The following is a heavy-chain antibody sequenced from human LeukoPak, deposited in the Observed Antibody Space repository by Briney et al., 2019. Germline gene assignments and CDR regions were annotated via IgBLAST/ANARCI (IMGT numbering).Heavy chain of an antibody. V-gene: IGHV3-66*02. J-gene: IGHJ5*02. CDR1: GFTVSSNY. CDR2: IYSGGST. Sequence: PGGSLRLSCAASGFTVSSNYMSWVRQAPGKGVEWVSVIYSGGSTYYADSVKGRFTISRDNSKNTLYLQMNSLRAEDTAVYYCARGSVTGVNWFDPWGQGTLVTVSS. CDR3: ARGSVTGVNWFDP. D-gene: IGHD7-27*01.